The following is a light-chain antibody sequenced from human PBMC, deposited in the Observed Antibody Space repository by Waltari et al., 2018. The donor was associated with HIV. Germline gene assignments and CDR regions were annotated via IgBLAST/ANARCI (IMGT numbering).Light chain of an antibody. CDR1: QSVSSN. J-gene: IGKJ2*01. CDR3: QQYNNWPPYT. V-gene: IGKV3-15*01. CDR2: GAS. Sequence: QSPATLSVSPGERATLSCRASQSVSSNLAWYQQRPGQAPKLLIYGASTTATGIPARFSGSGSGTEFTLTISSLQSEDFAVYYCQQYNNWPPYTFGQGTKLEIK.